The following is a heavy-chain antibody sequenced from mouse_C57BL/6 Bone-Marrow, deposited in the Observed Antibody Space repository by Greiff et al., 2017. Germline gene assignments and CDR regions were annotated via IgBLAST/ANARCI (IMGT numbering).Heavy chain of an antibody. CDR2: INSDGGST. Sequence: DVKLVESGGGLVQTGESLKLSCESNEYEFPSHDMSWVRKTPEKRLELVAAINSDGGSTYYPDTMERRFIISRDNTKKTLYLQMSSLRSEDTALYLDPYDPAWFAYWGQGTLVTVSA. J-gene: IGHJ3*01. CDR1: EYEFPSHD. D-gene: IGHD2-3*01. CDR3: PYDPAWFAY. V-gene: IGHV5-2*01.